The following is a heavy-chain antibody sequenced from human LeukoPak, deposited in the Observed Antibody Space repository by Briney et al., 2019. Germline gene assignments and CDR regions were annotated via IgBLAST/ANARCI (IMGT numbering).Heavy chain of an antibody. J-gene: IGHJ4*02. D-gene: IGHD6-19*01. Sequence: PGGSLRLSCAASGFTFSSYAMSWVRQAPGKGLEWVSAISGSGGSTYYADSVKGRFTISRDNSKNTLYLQMNSLRAEDTAVYYCAKTPSSGWYLTPFFDYWGQGTLVTVSS. CDR1: GFTFSSYA. CDR2: ISGSGGST. CDR3: AKTPSSGWYLTPFFDY. V-gene: IGHV3-23*01.